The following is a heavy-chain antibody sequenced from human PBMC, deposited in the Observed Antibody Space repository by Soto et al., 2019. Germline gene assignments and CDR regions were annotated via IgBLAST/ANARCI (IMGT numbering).Heavy chain of an antibody. Sequence: QVQLVQSGAEVREAGASVQVSCKASGFTFTGYYIHWVRQAPGQGLEWMGWIRSNGGDPKYSQKFQDRVTMTRDTSMNTVYMELSRLRSDDTAVYYCARDERSYGEPPFDYWGQGTLVTVSS. CDR1: GFTFTGYY. D-gene: IGHD3-16*01. CDR2: IRSNGGDP. J-gene: IGHJ4*02. CDR3: ARDERSYGEPPFDY. V-gene: IGHV1-2*02.